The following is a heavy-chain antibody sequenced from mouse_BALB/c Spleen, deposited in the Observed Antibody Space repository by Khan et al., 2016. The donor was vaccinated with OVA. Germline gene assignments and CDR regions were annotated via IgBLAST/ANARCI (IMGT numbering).Heavy chain of an antibody. D-gene: IGHD2-2*01. CDR2: FNPSNGDT. J-gene: IGHJ3*01. V-gene: IGHV1-53*01. CDR1: GYTFTSYY. CDR3: TRSGYGSFAY. Sequence: QVQLKQSGAELVKPGASVRLSCKASGYTFTSYYLYWVKQRPGQGLEWIGDFNPSNGDTNFNEKFKSKATLTVDKSSSTAYIHLNSLTSEDSAVYYCTRSGYGSFAYWGQGTLVTVSA.